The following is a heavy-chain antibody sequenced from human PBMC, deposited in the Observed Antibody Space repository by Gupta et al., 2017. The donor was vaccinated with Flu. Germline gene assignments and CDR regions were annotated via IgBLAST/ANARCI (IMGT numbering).Heavy chain of an antibody. Sequence: QVQLVESGGGVVQPGRSLSLSCAASGFTLSSYGMHWVRQAPGKGLEWVAVIWYDGSNKYYADSVKGRFTISRDNSKNTLYLQMNSLRAEDTAVYYCATLTDGYSWFNEGAWGQGTLVTVSS. CDR1: GFTLSSYG. D-gene: IGHD1-26*01. V-gene: IGHV3-33*01. J-gene: IGHJ5*02. CDR3: ATLTDGYSWFNEGA. CDR2: IWYDGSNK.